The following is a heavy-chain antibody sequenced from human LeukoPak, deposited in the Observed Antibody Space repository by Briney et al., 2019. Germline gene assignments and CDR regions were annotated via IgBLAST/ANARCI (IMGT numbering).Heavy chain of an antibody. CDR1: GYSFTNYW. D-gene: IGHD4-23*01. CDR2: IYPGDSDT. J-gene: IGHJ4*02. Sequence: GESLKISCKASGYSFTNYWIGWVRQMPGKGLEWMGIIYPGDSDTRYSPSFQGQVTISADKSISTAYLQWNSLKASDAAMYYCARLLRPPAYGGIHYFDYWGQGTLVTVSS. CDR3: ARLLRPPAYGGIHYFDY. V-gene: IGHV5-51*01.